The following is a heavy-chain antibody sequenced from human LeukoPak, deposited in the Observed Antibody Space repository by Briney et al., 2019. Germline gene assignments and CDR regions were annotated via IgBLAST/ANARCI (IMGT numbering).Heavy chain of an antibody. CDR1: GGSISSYY. CDR2: IYYSGST. Sequence: PSETLSLTCTVSGGSISSYYWSWIRQPPGKGLEWIGDIYYSGSTNYNPSLKSRVTISVDTSKNQFSLKLSSVTAADTAVYYCARHEGYGGNPRVDYWGQGTLVTVSS. V-gene: IGHV4-59*08. J-gene: IGHJ4*02. CDR3: ARHEGYGGNPRVDY. D-gene: IGHD4-23*01.